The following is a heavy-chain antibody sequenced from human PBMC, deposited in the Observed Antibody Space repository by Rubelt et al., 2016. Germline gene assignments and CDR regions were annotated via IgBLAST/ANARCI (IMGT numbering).Heavy chain of an antibody. Sequence: QITLKESGPTLVKPTQTLTLNCTFSGFSLSASGVGVGWIPQPPGKALEWLALVYWDDDNRYSPTMRTRLTIIKDTSKNQVILKMTNMDPMDTGTYFCARRSGMFDPWGQGILVTVSS. V-gene: IGHV2-5*02. CDR2: VYWDDDN. D-gene: IGHD1-26*01. CDR3: ARRSGMFDP. CDR1: GFSLSASGVG. J-gene: IGHJ5*02.